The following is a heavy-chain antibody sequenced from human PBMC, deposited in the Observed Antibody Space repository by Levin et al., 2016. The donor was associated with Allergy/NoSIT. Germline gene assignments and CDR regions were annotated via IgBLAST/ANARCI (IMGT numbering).Heavy chain of an antibody. CDR2: ISGSGGRT. CDR3: AKDAGSGTYSDY. CDR1: GFSFNNYV. J-gene: IGHJ4*02. V-gene: IGHV3-23*01. Sequence: GGSLRLSCAASGFSFNNYVMSWVRQAPGKGLEWVSGISGSGGRTDYADSVKGRFTISRDSSKNTLYLHMNSLGAEDTAVYYCAKDAGSGTYSDYWGQGSLVTVSS. D-gene: IGHD3-10*01.